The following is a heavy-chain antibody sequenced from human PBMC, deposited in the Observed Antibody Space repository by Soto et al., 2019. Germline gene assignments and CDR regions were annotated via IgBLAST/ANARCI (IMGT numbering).Heavy chain of an antibody. CDR3: AHRRGGIWFGEYRFDP. Sequence: QITLKESGPTLVKPTQTLTLTCTFSGFSLSTSGVGVGWIRQPPGKALEWLALIYWDDDKRYSPSLKSRLTIXQDHSKTPVVLTMTNMDPVDTATDYCAHRRGGIWFGEYRFDPWGQGTLVTVSS. D-gene: IGHD3-10*01. J-gene: IGHJ5*02. CDR2: IYWDDDK. CDR1: GFSLSTSGVG. V-gene: IGHV2-5*02.